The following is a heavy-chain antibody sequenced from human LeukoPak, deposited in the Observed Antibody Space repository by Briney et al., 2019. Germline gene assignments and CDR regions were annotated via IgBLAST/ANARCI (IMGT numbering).Heavy chain of an antibody. CDR3: ATHSSGYDSGNDAFDI. CDR1: GGSISSGDYY. CDR2: IYYSGST. D-gene: IGHD3-22*01. V-gene: IGHV4-30-4*08. J-gene: IGHJ3*02. Sequence: KASETLSLTCTVSGGSISSGDYYWSWIRQPPGKGLEWIGYIYYSGSTYYSPSLKSRVTISVDTSKNRFSLKLSSVTAADTAVDYCATHSSGYDSGNDAFDIWGQGTMVTVSS.